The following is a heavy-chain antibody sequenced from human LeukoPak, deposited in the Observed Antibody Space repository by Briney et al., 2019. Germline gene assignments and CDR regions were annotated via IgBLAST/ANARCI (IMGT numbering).Heavy chain of an antibody. V-gene: IGHV3-30*02. CDR3: AKISGYGTGDLDY. D-gene: IGHD5-12*01. CDR1: GFTFSNAW. Sequence: GGSLRLSCAASGFTFSNAWMSWVRQAPGKGLEWVAFIRYDGSNKYYADSVKGRFTISRDNSKNTLYLQMNSLRAEDTAVYYCAKISGYGTGDLDYWGQGTLVTVSS. J-gene: IGHJ4*02. CDR2: IRYDGSNK.